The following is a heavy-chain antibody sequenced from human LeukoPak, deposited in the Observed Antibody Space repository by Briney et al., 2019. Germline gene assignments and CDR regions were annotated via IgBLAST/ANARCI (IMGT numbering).Heavy chain of an antibody. Sequence: PGGSLRLSCAASGFTFSSYGMHWVRQAPGKGLEWVAVISYDGSNKYYADSVKGRFTISRDNSKNTLYLQMNSLRAEDTAVYYCAKDIGPYGSGSQALDYWGQGTLVTVSS. CDR1: GFTFSSYG. CDR2: ISYDGSNK. V-gene: IGHV3-30*18. CDR3: AKDIGPYGSGSQALDY. J-gene: IGHJ4*02. D-gene: IGHD3-10*01.